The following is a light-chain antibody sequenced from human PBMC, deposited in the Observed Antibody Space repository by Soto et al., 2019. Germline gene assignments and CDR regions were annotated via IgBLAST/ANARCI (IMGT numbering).Light chain of an antibody. CDR1: QSISTS. CDR3: QQSYNTPDMYT. J-gene: IGKJ2*01. CDR2: AAS. Sequence: DVQMTQSPSSLSASVGDRITITCRTSQSISTSLNWYQQKPGKAPNLLIYAASSLQSGVPSRFSGSGSGTDFTPTISSLQTEDFATYYWQQSYNTPDMYTFCQGTKLEIK. V-gene: IGKV1-39*01.